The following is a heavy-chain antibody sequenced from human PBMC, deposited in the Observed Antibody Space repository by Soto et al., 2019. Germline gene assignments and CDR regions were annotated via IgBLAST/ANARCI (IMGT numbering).Heavy chain of an antibody. V-gene: IGHV3-30-3*01. D-gene: IGHD5-12*01. J-gene: IGHJ6*02. CDR1: GFTIGSYA. CDR2: ISYDGSNK. Sequence: PGGSMRLSCAASGFTIGSYAMHWVSKAPGKGLEWVAVISYDGSNKYYADSVKGRFTISRDNSKNTLYLQMNSLRAEDTAVYYCARDYYRFNSGYGFSMDVWGQGTTVT. CDR3: ARDYYRFNSGYGFSMDV.